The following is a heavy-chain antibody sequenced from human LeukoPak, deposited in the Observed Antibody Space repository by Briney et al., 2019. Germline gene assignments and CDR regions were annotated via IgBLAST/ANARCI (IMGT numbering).Heavy chain of an antibody. CDR3: ARIMPAADKSGKDY. CDR1: GYTFTGYY. J-gene: IGHJ4*02. CDR2: INPNSGGT. Sequence: ASVKVSCKASGYTFTGYYMHWVRQAPGQGLEWMGWINPNSGGTNYAQKFQGRVTLTRDTSITTTYMEPSRLRSDDTAVYYCARIMPAADKSGKDYWGQGTLVIVSS. V-gene: IGHV1-2*02. D-gene: IGHD6-13*01.